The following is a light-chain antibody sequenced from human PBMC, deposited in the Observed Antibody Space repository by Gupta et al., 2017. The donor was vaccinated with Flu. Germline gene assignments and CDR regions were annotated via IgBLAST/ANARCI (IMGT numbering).Light chain of an antibody. Sequence: SAVGGYQYVSWYQQNPDKAPNVMIYDVSKRPAGVSNRFSGSKSGKTASLTISGLQAEDEAEYYCSSYTSSTSLVVFGGGTRLTVL. CDR3: SSYTSSTSLVV. V-gene: IGLV2-14*04. CDR2: DVS. CDR1: SAVGGYQY. J-gene: IGLJ2*01.